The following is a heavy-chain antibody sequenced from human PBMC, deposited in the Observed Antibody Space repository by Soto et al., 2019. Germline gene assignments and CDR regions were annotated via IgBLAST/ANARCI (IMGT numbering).Heavy chain of an antibody. V-gene: IGHV3-74*01. CDR1: GFTFSTYW. D-gene: IGHD3-16*01. CDR3: ARDDRDYVWGSFRYFDC. CDR2: INSDGSST. J-gene: IGHJ4*02. Sequence: PGGSLRLSCAACGFTFSTYWMQWVRQAPGKGLVWVSRINSDGSSTSYADSVKGRFTVSRDNAKNTLYLQMNSLRAEDTAVYFCARDDRDYVWGSFRYFDCWGQGTQVTVS.